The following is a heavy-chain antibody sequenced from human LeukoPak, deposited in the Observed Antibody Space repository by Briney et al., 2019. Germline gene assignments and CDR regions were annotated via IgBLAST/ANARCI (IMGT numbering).Heavy chain of an antibody. CDR3: AREGNGLLSKDFDY. CDR1: GFTFTDYY. D-gene: IGHD2/OR15-2a*01. Sequence: ASVKVSCKSSGFTFTDYYIHWVRQAPGQGLEWMGYIGPHSSATSSPQEFQGRVTMTRDTSMSTAYMELTRLTSDDTTVYYCAREGNGLLSKDFDYWGQGTLVTVSS. V-gene: IGHV1-2*02. J-gene: IGHJ4*02. CDR2: IGPHSSAT.